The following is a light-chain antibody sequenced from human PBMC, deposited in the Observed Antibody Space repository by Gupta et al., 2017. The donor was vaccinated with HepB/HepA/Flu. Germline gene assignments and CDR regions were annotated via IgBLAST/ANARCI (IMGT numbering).Light chain of an antibody. Sequence: ERVMTQSPATLSVSPGERATLSCRASESVGTNLAWYQHKPGQAPRLLIYAISTRATGIPARFSGSGSGTEFTLTISSLQSEDFAIYYCEQYKQWPINFGQGTRLDIK. V-gene: IGKV3-15*01. CDR2: AIS. CDR3: EQYKQWPIN. CDR1: ESVGTN. J-gene: IGKJ5*01.